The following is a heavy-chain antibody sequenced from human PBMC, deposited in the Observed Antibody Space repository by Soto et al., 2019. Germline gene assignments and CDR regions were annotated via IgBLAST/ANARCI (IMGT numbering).Heavy chain of an antibody. Sequence: QLQLQESGTGLVKPSQTLSLTCAVYCGSISSGGYSWSWFRQPPGKGLERIGYIYHSGRTFYNPSIKSRVTISVDRSKNQFSLKLSSVTAPDTAVYYCDRGPPFYWGQGTLVTVSS. CDR3: DRGPPFY. CDR2: IYHSGRT. CDR1: CGSISSGGYS. V-gene: IGHV4-30-2*01. J-gene: IGHJ4*02.